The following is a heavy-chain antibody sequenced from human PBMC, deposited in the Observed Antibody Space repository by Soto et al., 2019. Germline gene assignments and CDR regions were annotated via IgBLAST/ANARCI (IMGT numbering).Heavy chain of an antibody. J-gene: IGHJ4*02. CDR1: GFSFSKAW. Sequence: EVQLVESGGGLVKPGGSLTLSCAASGFSFSKAWMNWVRQAPGKGLEWVGRIRSRSGTTDYAAPVQGRFTISRDDSKYTLDLQMNSLKVEDTAVYFCTTSGNPNIVDHWGQGTLVTVSS. CDR3: TTSGNPNIVDH. CDR2: IRSRSGTT. V-gene: IGHV3-15*07.